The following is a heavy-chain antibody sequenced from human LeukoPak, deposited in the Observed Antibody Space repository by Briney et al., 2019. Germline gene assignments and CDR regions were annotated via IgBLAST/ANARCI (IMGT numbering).Heavy chain of an antibody. Sequence: GGSLRLSCAASGFTFSSYWMSWVRQAPGKGLEWVANIKQDGSEKYYVDSVKGRFTISRGNAKNSLYLQMNSLRAEDTAVYYCARAPGYSSSWYLLYYYYYYMDVWGKGTTVTVSS. D-gene: IGHD6-13*01. CDR1: GFTFSSYW. CDR2: IKQDGSEK. CDR3: ARAPGYSSSWYLLYYYYYYMDV. V-gene: IGHV3-7*01. J-gene: IGHJ6*03.